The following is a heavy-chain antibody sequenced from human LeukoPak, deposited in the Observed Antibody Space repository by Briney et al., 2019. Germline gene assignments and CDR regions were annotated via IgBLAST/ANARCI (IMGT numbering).Heavy chain of an antibody. Sequence: PETLSLTCTFSGGSISSYYWSWIRQPPGKGLEWIGYISYSGSTKYNPSFKSRVTISVDTSKNQFSLKLSSVTAADTAVYYCASESAAGIFDYWGQGTLVTVSS. CDR1: GGSISSYY. CDR3: ASESAAGIFDY. D-gene: IGHD6-13*01. J-gene: IGHJ4*02. V-gene: IGHV4-59*01. CDR2: ISYSGST.